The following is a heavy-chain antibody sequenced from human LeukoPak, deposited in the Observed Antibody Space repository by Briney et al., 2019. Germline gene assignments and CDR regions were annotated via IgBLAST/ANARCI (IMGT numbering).Heavy chain of an antibody. J-gene: IGHJ4*02. V-gene: IGHV3-48*04. CDR2: ISSSSTI. CDR1: GFTFSSYS. D-gene: IGHD2-15*01. Sequence: PGGSLRLSCAASGFTFSSYSMNWVRQAPGKGLEWVSYISSSSTIYYADSVKGRFTISRDNAKNSLYLRMNSLRAEDTAVYYCARDKAVDYWGQGTLVTVSS. CDR3: ARDKAVDY.